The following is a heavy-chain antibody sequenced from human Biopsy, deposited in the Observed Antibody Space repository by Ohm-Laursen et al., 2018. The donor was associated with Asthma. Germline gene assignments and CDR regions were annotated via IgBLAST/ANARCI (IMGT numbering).Heavy chain of an antibody. CDR1: GFAVSRDY. Sequence: SLRLSCAASGFAVSRDYMFWVRQAPGKGLECVSVIYSGGTSHTADSVRGRFTISRDNYNMVFLHMNYLRAEDTAIYYCARFSMCTRTACGPYYIYKMDVWGQGTTVTVSS. D-gene: IGHD5/OR15-5a*01. J-gene: IGHJ6*02. CDR3: ARFSMCTRTACGPYYIYKMDV. V-gene: IGHV3-53*01. CDR2: IYSGGTS.